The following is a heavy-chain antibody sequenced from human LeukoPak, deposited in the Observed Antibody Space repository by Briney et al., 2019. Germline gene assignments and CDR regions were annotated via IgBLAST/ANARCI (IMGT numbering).Heavy chain of an antibody. CDR3: ARHHYGDYNEYFQH. CDR2: IYPGDSDT. Sequence: RGASLQISCKGSGYSFTSYWIGWVRQLPGKGLEWMGIIYPGDSDTRYSPSFQGQVTISADKSISTAYLQWSSLKASDTAMYYCARHHYGDYNEYFQHWGQGTLVTVSS. CDR1: GYSFTSYW. V-gene: IGHV5-51*01. J-gene: IGHJ1*01. D-gene: IGHD4-17*01.